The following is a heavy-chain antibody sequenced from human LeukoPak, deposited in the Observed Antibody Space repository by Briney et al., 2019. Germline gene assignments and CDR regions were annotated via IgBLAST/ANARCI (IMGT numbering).Heavy chain of an antibody. V-gene: IGHV3-7*05. CDR2: MKEDGSEK. CDR1: GFTFGSYW. CDR3: ARDSPGFTIFGMVIPTP. D-gene: IGHD3-3*01. J-gene: IGHJ5*02. Sequence: GGSLRLSCAASGFTFGSYWMSWVRQAPGKGLEWVANMKEDGSEKYYVDSVKGRFTISRDNAKNSLYLQMNSLRAEDTAVYYCARDSPGFTIFGMVIPTPWGQGTLVTVSS.